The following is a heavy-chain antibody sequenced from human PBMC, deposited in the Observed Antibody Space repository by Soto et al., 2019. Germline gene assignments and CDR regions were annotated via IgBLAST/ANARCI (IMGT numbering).Heavy chain of an antibody. CDR3: AKDQDSNYAQAYYYGMDV. CDR2: ISSSSSST. Sequence: GGSLRLSCAASGFIFRDFYMSWIRQVPGKGLEWLSKISSSSSSTDYADSVKGRFTISRDDAKNSLYLQMNSLRAEDTAVYYCAKDQDSNYAQAYYYGMDVWGQGTTVTVSS. V-gene: IGHV3-11*05. J-gene: IGHJ6*02. CDR1: GFIFRDFY. D-gene: IGHD4-4*01.